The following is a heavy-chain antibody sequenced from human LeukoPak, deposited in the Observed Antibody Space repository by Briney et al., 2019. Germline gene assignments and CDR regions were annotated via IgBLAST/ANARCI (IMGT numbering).Heavy chain of an antibody. D-gene: IGHD3-3*01. CDR3: AREERRRRSIFGVVIGPHDAFDI. Sequence: ASVKVSCKASGYTFTSYDINWVRQATGQGLEWMGWMNPNSGNTGYAQKFQGRVTITRNTSISTAYMELSSLRSEDTAVYYCAREERRRRSIFGVVIGPHDAFDIWGQGTMVTVSS. CDR1: GYTFTSYD. V-gene: IGHV1-8*03. J-gene: IGHJ3*02. CDR2: MNPNSGNT.